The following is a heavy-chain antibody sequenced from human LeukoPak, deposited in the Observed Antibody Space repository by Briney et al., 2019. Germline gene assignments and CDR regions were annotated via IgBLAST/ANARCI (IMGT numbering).Heavy chain of an antibody. CDR3: ARRSNPPGRIDH. Sequence: GGSLRLSCAASGFTFSNAWMSWVRQAPGKGLEWVSVIYNSGSTYYADSVKGRFTISRDNSKNTMYLQMNSLKGEDTAVYYCARRSNPPGRIDHWGQGTLVTVSS. CDR1: GFTFSNAW. D-gene: IGHD1-14*01. V-gene: IGHV3-66*04. J-gene: IGHJ4*02. CDR2: IYNSGST.